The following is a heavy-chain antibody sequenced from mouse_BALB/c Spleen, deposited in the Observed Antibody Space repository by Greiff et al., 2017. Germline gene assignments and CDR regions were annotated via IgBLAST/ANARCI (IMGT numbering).Heavy chain of an antibody. J-gene: IGHJ3*01. V-gene: IGHV3-1*02. CDR3: ARRFYDYDDGAWFAY. Sequence: VQLKESGPDLVKPSQSLSLTCTVTGYSITSGYSWHWIRQFPGNKLEWMGYIHYSGSTNYNPSLKSRISITRDTSKNQFFLQLNSVTTEDTATYYCARRFYDYDDGAWFAYWGQGTLVTVSA. CDR2: IHYSGST. CDR1: GYSITSGYS. D-gene: IGHD2-4*01.